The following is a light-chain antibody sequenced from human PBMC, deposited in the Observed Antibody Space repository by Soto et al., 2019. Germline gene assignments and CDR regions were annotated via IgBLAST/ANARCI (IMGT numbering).Light chain of an antibody. J-gene: IGKJ1*01. Sequence: EIVLTQSPGTLSLSTGERATLSCRASQSVSSSYLAWYQQKPGQAPRLLIYGASSRATGIPDRFSGSGFGTEFTLTISSLQPDDFATYYCQQYNSYPWTFGQGTKVDI. V-gene: IGKV3-20*01. CDR1: QSVSSSY. CDR2: GAS. CDR3: QQYNSYPWT.